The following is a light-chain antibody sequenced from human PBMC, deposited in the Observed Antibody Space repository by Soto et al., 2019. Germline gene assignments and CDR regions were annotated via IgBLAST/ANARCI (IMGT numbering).Light chain of an antibody. Sequence: EIVLTQSPATLSLSPGERATLSCRASQSVSSYLAWYQQKPGQAPRLLIYDASNRATGIPARFSGSGSGTDFILTISSLWSAYSAVYHYQQRSNRPPWTFGQMTKVEIK. CDR2: DAS. CDR3: QQRSNRPPWT. J-gene: IGKJ1*01. CDR1: QSVSSY. V-gene: IGKV3-11*01.